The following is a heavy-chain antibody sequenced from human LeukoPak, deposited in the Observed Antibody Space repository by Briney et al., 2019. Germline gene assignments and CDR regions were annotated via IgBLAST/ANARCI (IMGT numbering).Heavy chain of an antibody. CDR3: AKFEGATIPGWFNDY. Sequence: GGSLRLSCAASEFIFSDYAMGWGRQAPGKGLEWVSTIDKTTYPTFYADSVKGRFTISRDNSKNTLYLQMNSLRTEDTAAYFCAKFEGATIPGWFNDYWGQGILVTVSS. V-gene: IGHV3-23*05. D-gene: IGHD6-19*01. CDR1: EFIFSDYA. J-gene: IGHJ4*02. CDR2: IDKTTYPT.